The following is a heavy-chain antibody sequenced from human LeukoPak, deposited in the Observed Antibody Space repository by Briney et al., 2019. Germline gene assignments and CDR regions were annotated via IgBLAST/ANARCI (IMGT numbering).Heavy chain of an antibody. Sequence: AGGSLRLSCAASGFTFSSYAMHWVRQAPGKGLEWVAVISYDGSNKYYADSVKGRFTISRDNSKNTLYLQMNSLRAEDTAVYYCARGVTYFDYWGQGTLVTVSS. J-gene: IGHJ4*02. V-gene: IGHV3-30*04. D-gene: IGHD2-21*02. CDR3: ARGVTYFDY. CDR1: GFTFSSYA. CDR2: ISYDGSNK.